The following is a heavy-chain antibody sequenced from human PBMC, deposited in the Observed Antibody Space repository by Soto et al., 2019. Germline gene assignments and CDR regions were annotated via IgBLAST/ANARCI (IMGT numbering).Heavy chain of an antibody. D-gene: IGHD3-10*01. Sequence: QVQLVQSGAEVKKPGASVKVSCKTSGYTFTTYVIHWVRQAPGQRLAWMAWINADSGITKSSQEFRDRVTFTRDTSANTVYMEMSSLRSEDTAMYYCAREVVRGVQFDYWGQGTLVTVSS. J-gene: IGHJ4*02. CDR2: INADSGIT. CDR3: AREVVRGVQFDY. V-gene: IGHV1-3*01. CDR1: GYTFTTYV.